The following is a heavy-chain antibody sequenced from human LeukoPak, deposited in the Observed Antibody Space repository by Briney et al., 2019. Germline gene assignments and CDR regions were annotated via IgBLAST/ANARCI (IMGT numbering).Heavy chain of an antibody. CDR1: GYTFTGYY. V-gene: IGHV1-2*02. CDR3: AREGSLEYQLLAWFDP. CDR2: INPNSGGT. D-gene: IGHD2-2*01. Sequence: ASVKVSCKASGYTFTGYYMHWVRQAPGQGLEWMGWINPNSGGTNYAQKFQGRVTMTRDTSISTAYMELSRPRSDDTAVYYCAREGSLEYQLLAWFDPWGQGTLVTVSS. J-gene: IGHJ5*02.